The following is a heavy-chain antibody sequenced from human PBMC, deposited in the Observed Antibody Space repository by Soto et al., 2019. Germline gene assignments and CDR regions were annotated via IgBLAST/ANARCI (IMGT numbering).Heavy chain of an antibody. CDR1: GYTFTSYA. D-gene: IGHD2-21*02. Sequence: QVQLVQSGAEVKKPGASVKVSCKASGYTFTSYAMHWVRQAPGQRLEWMGWINAGNGNTKYSQKFQGRVTITRDTSASTAYMESSSLRSEDTAVYYCARSIVVVTPLDYWGQGPLVTVSS. V-gene: IGHV1-3*01. CDR2: INAGNGNT. J-gene: IGHJ4*02. CDR3: ARSIVVVTPLDY.